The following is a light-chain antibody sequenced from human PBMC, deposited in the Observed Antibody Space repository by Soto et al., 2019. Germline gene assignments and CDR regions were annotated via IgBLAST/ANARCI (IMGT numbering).Light chain of an antibody. V-gene: IGLV2-14*01. CDR2: DVS. Sequence: QSALTQPASVSGSPGQSITISCTGTSSDVGRYNYVSWYQQYPGKAPKLMIYDVSNRPSGVSNRFSGSKSGSTASLTISGLQAEDEADYYCSTYTSSSTLFGGGTKLTVL. CDR1: SSDVGRYNY. CDR3: STYTSSSTL. J-gene: IGLJ2*01.